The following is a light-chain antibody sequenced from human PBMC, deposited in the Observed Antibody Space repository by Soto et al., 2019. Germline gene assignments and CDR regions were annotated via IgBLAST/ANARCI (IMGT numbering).Light chain of an antibody. CDR2: LGS. CDR1: QSLLYNNTYNY. V-gene: IGKV2-28*01. CDR3: MQALQTPPT. J-gene: IGKJ1*01. Sequence: EIVMTQSPLTLPVTPGEAASISCRSSQSLLYNNTYNYLDWYVQKPGQSPQLLIYLGSNRASGVPDRFSGSGSGTDFTLRISRVEAEDVGVYYCMQALQTPPTFGQGTKVDIK.